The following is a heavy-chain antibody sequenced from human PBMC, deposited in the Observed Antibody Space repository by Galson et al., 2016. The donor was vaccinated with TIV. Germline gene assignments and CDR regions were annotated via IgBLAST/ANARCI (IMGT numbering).Heavy chain of an antibody. D-gene: IGHD5-12*01. J-gene: IGHJ4*02. CDR3: AKDRGSYEAFDY. CDR2: ISAGATNK. V-gene: IGHV3-23*01. Sequence: LRLSCAATGFRFYEFEMSWVRQAPGKGLEWVSAISAGATNKYYADSVKGRFAVSRDNSDNALFLHMDRLKVEDTAMYYCAKDRGSYEAFDYWGQGVLDTVSS. CDR1: GFRFYEFE.